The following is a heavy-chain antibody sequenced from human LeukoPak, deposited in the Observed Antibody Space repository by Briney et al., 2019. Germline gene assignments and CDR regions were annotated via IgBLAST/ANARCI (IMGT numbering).Heavy chain of an antibody. J-gene: IGHJ6*03. CDR2: ISAYNGNT. V-gene: IGHV1-18*01. Sequence: ASVKVSCKASGGTLNNYAISWVRQAPGQGLEWMGWISAYNGNTNYAQKLQGRVTMTTDTSTSTAYMELRSLRSDDTAVYYCARDVVPCSSTSCYRYYYYYYMDVWGKGTTVTVSS. D-gene: IGHD2-2*02. CDR1: GGTLNNYA. CDR3: ARDVVPCSSTSCYRYYYYYYMDV.